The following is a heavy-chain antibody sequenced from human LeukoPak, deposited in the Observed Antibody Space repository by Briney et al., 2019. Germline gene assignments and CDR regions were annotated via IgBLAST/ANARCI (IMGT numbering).Heavy chain of an antibody. CDR1: GGTFSSYA. CDR3: ARVSAYCGGDCSFDY. J-gene: IGHJ4*02. D-gene: IGHD2-21*02. Sequence: ASVKVSCKPSGGTFSSYAITWVRQAPGQGLEWMGGIIPMSGTANYAQKFQGRVTITADESTSTAYMELSRLRSDDTAVYYCARVSAYCGGDCSFDYWGQGTLVTVSS. V-gene: IGHV1-69*13. CDR2: IIPMSGTA.